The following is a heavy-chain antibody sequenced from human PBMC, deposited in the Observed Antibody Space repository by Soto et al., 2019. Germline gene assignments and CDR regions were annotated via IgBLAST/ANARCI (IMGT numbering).Heavy chain of an antibody. CDR3: ARYCTNGVCYGVAFDI. J-gene: IGHJ3*02. Sequence: GGSLRLSCAASGFTVSSNYMGWVRQEPGKGLEWVSVIYSGGSTYYADSVKGRFTISRDNSKNTLYLQMNSLRAEDTAVYYCARYCTNGVCYGVAFDIWGQGTMLTVSS. V-gene: IGHV3-53*05. CDR1: GFTVSSNY. CDR2: IYSGGST. D-gene: IGHD2-8*01.